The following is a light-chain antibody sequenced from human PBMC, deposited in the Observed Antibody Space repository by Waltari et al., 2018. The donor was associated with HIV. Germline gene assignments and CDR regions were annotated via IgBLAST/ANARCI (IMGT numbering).Light chain of an antibody. CDR3: QQYAGSPRT. V-gene: IGKV3-20*01. CDR2: GAS. Sequence: EIVLTQSPGTLSLSPGERATLSCRASQSVSSTYLAWYQPKSGQTPSLLIYGASSRATGIPDRFSGSGSGTDFTLTISRLEPEDFAVYYCQQYAGSPRTFGQGTKVEIK. J-gene: IGKJ1*01. CDR1: QSVSSTY.